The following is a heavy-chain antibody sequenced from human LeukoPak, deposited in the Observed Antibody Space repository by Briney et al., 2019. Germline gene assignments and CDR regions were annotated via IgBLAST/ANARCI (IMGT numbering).Heavy chain of an antibody. J-gene: IGHJ4*02. Sequence: SETLSLTCSVSGGSISSYYWSWIRQPAGKGLEWIGRIYFTGTTNYNPSLQSRVTMSVDTSKYQFSLELSSVTAADTAVYYCARVDPDSSSTLEVFDYWGQGTLVTVSS. CDR2: IYFTGTT. V-gene: IGHV4-4*07. CDR1: GGSISSYY. CDR3: ARVDPDSSSTLEVFDY. D-gene: IGHD6-6*01.